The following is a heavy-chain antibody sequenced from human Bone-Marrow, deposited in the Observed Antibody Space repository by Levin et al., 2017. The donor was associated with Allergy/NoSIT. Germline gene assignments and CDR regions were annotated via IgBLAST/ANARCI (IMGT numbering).Heavy chain of an antibody. CDR2: IYPDDSDT. V-gene: IGHV5-51*01. Sequence: GGSLRLSCEASGYIFTNYWIGWVRQMPGKGLEWMGIIYPDDSDTKYSPSFQGQVTISADKSINTAYLQWSSLEASDTAIYYCARPWRDYDWGQGTLVTVSS. CDR3: ARPWRDYD. J-gene: IGHJ4*02. D-gene: IGHD4-17*01. CDR1: GYIFTNYW.